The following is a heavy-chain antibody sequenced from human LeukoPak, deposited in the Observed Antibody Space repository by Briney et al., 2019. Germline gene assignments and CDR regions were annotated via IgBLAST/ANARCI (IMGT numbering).Heavy chain of an antibody. V-gene: IGHV3-7*01. CDR3: ARGEYSSSWYNVPDVFDY. CDR1: GFTVSSNY. Sequence: GGSLRLSCAASGFTVSSNYMSWVRQAPGKGLEWVANIKQDGSEKYYVDSVKGRFTISRDNAKNSLYLQMNSLRAEDTAVYYCARGEYSSSWYNVPDVFDYWGQGTLVTVSS. D-gene: IGHD6-13*01. J-gene: IGHJ4*02. CDR2: IKQDGSEK.